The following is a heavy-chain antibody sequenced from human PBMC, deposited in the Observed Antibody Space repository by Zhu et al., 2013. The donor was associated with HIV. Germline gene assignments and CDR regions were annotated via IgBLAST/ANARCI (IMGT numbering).Heavy chain of an antibody. Sequence: QVQLVQSGAEVKKPGSSVKVSCKASGGTFSSYAISWVRQAPGQGLEWMGGIIPIFGTANYAQKFQGRVTITADKSTSTAYMELSSLRSEDTAVYYCARGGGYCSGGSCYLPTDYGMDVWGQGTTVTVSS. D-gene: IGHD2-15*01. CDR3: ARGGGYCSGGSCYLPTDYGMDV. J-gene: IGHJ6*02. CDR2: IIPIFGTA. CDR1: GGTFSSYA. V-gene: IGHV1-69*06.